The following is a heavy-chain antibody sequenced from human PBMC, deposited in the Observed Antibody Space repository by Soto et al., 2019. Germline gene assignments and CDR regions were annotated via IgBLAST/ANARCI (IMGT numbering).Heavy chain of an antibody. Sequence: GGSLRLSCAASGFTFSSYGMHWVRQAPGKGLEWVAVISYDGSNKYYADSVKGRFTISRDNSKNTLYLQMNSLRAEDTAVYYCAKAGDCSSTSCYLGGANYMDVWGKGTTVTVS. CDR2: ISYDGSNK. J-gene: IGHJ6*03. CDR1: GFTFSSYG. CDR3: AKAGDCSSTSCYLGGANYMDV. V-gene: IGHV3-30*18. D-gene: IGHD2-2*01.